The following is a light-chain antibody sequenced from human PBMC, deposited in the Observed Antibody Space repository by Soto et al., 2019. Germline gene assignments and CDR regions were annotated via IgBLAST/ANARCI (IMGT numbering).Light chain of an antibody. V-gene: IGKV3-20*01. Sequence: EIVLTQSPGTLSLSPGERATLSCRASQSVSSSYLAWYQQKPGQAPRLLIYGASSRATGIPDRFSCSGSGTDFTLTISRLEPEDFAVYYCQHYGTSWTFGQGTKVEIK. CDR3: QHYGTSWT. CDR2: GAS. CDR1: QSVSSSY. J-gene: IGKJ1*01.